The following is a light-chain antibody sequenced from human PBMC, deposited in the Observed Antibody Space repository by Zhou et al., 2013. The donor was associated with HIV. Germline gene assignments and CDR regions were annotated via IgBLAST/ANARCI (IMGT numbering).Light chain of an antibody. V-gene: IGKV1-8*01. CDR3: QQSYSVPPT. J-gene: IGKJ2*01. CDR1: HYISTY. CDR2: GAS. Sequence: AIQMTQSPSSFSASTGDTVSITCRASHYISTYLAWYQQKPGKAPELLIYGASSLQTGVPSRFSGSGSGADFTLTINSLQPEDFATYFCQQSYSVPPTFGQGTKLEI.